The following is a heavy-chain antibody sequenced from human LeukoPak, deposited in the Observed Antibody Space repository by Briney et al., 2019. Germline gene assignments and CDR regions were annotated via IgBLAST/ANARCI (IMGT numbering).Heavy chain of an antibody. D-gene: IGHD3-10*01. CDR2: INHSGST. V-gene: IGHV4-34*01. CDR3: ARGRVTMVRGVIITDYYYYMDV. J-gene: IGHJ6*03. Sequence: SETLSLTCAVYGGSFSGYYWSWIRQPPGKGLEWIGEINHSGSTNYNPSLKSRVTISVDTSKNQFSLKLSSVTTADTAVYYCARGRVTMVRGVIITDYYYYMDVWGKGTTVTVSS. CDR1: GGSFSGYY.